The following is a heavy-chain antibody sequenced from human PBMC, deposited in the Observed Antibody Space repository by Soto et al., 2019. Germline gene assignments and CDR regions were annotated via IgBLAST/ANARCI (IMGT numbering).Heavy chain of an antibody. D-gene: IGHD3-3*01. CDR1: GYTFTSYY. Sequence: ASVKVSCKASGYTFTSYYMHWVRQAPGQGLEWMGVINPSGGSTSYAQKFQGRVTMTRDTSTSTVYMELSSLRSEDTAVYYCARDHPYDFWSGYPPYYGMDVWGQGTTVTVSS. V-gene: IGHV1-46*01. J-gene: IGHJ6*02. CDR3: ARDHPYDFWSGYPPYYGMDV. CDR2: INPSGGST.